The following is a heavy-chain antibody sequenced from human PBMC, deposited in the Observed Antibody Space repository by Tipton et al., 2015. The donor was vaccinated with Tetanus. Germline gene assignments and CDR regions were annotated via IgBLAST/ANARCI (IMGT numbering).Heavy chain of an antibody. V-gene: IGHV4-39*02. D-gene: IGHD3-10*01. CDR2: MYNRGAT. Sequence: LRLSCTVSGGSISSTSYYWAWIRQPPGKGLEWIGTMYNRGATYYNPSLKGRVTISGDTSKNLFSLTSVTASDTAVYYCARPEASGRARGFDIWGQGTKVTVSP. J-gene: IGHJ3*02. CDR3: ARPEASGRARGFDI. CDR1: GGSISSTSYY.